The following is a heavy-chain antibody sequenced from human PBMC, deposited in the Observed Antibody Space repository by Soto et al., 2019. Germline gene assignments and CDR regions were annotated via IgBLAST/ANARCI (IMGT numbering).Heavy chain of an antibody. CDR2: ISSSSSYI. Sequence: GGSLRLSCAASGFTFSSYSMNWVRQAPGKGLEWVSSISSSSSYIYYADSVKGRFTISRDNAKNSLYLQMNSLRAEDTAVYYCARDRSGYGEYYYYYYGMDVWGQGTTVTVSS. J-gene: IGHJ6*02. CDR1: GFTFSSYS. D-gene: IGHD3-3*01. CDR3: ARDRSGYGEYYYYYYGMDV. V-gene: IGHV3-21*01.